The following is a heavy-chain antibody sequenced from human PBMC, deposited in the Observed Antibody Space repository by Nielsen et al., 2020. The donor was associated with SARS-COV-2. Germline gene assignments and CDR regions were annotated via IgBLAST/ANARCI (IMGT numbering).Heavy chain of an antibody. D-gene: IGHD1-26*01. J-gene: IGHJ4*02. CDR2: ISWNSGSI. CDR3: AKDNYLGAFDY. Sequence: SLKIFCAASGFTFDDYAMHWVRQAPGKGLEWVSGISWNSGSIGYADSVRGRFTISRDNAKNSLYLQMNSLRAEDTALYYCAKDNYLGAFDYWGQGTLVTVSS. V-gene: IGHV3-9*01. CDR1: GFTFDDYA.